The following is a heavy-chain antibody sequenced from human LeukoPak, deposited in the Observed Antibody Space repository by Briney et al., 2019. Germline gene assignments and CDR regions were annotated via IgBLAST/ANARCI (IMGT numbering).Heavy chain of an antibody. CDR2: INHSGST. Sequence: SETLSLTCAVYGGSFSGYYWSWIRQPPGKGLEWIGEINHSGSTNYNPSLKSRVTISVNTSKNQFSLKLSSVTAADTAVYYCARGLHYYDSMWGQGTLATVSS. D-gene: IGHD3-22*01. V-gene: IGHV4-34*01. CDR1: GGSFSGYY. CDR3: ARGLHYYDSM. J-gene: IGHJ4*02.